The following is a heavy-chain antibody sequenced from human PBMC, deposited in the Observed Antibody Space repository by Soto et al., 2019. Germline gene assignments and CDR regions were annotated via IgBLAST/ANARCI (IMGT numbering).Heavy chain of an antibody. D-gene: IGHD6-6*01. J-gene: IGHJ5*02. CDR3: AQAGVEYSTSPNWFDP. CDR2: ISSSSSYI. Sequence: EVQLVESGGGLVKPGGSLRLSCAASGFTFSRCNMNWVRQAPGKGLEWVSSISSSSSYIYYADSVKGRFTISRDNAKNSLYLQMNSLRAEDTAVYYCAQAGVEYSTSPNWFDPWGQGTLVTVSS. CDR1: GFTFSRCN. V-gene: IGHV3-21*01.